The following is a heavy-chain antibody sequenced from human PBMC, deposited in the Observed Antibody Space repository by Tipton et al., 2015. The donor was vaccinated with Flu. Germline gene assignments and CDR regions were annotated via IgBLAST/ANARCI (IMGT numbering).Heavy chain of an antibody. CDR3: AKVIPELVAGLDS. Sequence: SLRLSCAASGFSFSVYGMHWVRQAPGKGLVWVSRINSDGSSTSIRYADSVKGRFTISRDNAKNTLYLQMNSLRAEDTAVYYCAKVIPELVAGLDSWGQGTLVTVSS. CDR2: INSDGSST. J-gene: IGHJ4*02. D-gene: IGHD6-19*01. V-gene: IGHV3-74*01. CDR1: GFSFSVYG.